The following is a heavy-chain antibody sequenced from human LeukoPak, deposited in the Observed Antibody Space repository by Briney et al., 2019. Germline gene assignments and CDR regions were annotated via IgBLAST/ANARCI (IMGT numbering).Heavy chain of an antibody. Sequence: ASVKVSCKTSGYSFTGHYMHWVRQAPGQGLEWMGLINPNSGETNYAKKFQGRVTITRNTSISTAYMELSSLRSEDTAVYYCARGIQVLRYFDWLSERPYYYYMDVWGKGTTVTVSS. J-gene: IGHJ6*03. CDR2: INPNSGET. CDR3: ARGIQVLRYFDWLSERPYYYYMDV. CDR1: GYSFTGHY. D-gene: IGHD3-9*01. V-gene: IGHV1-2*02.